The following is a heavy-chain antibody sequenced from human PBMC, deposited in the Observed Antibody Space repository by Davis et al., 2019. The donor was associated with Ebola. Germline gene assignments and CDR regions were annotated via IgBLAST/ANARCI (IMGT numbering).Heavy chain of an antibody. D-gene: IGHD3-3*01. J-gene: IGHJ4*02. CDR2: MNPNSGNT. V-gene: IGHV1-8*02. CDR1: GYIFTSYY. Sequence: ASVKVSCKASGYIFTSYYMHWVRQAPGQGLEWMGWMNPNSGNTGYAQNVQGRVTMTTDTSTSTAYMELRSLRSDDTAVYYCAREKLGGSADYWGQGTLVTVSS. CDR3: AREKLGGSADY.